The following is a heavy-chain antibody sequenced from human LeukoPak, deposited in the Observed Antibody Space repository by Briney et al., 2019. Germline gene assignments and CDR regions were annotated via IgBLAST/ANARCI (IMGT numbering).Heavy chain of an antibody. CDR2: INTSGST. Sequence: PSETLSLTCTVSGGSISSYYWTWIPQSAGKGLEWIGRINTSGSTNYNPSLRSRVTMSVNTSKNQFSLNLTSVTAADTAVYSCAREGGDPRWLDPWGQGTLVTVSS. D-gene: IGHD6-25*01. J-gene: IGHJ5*02. CDR1: GGSISSYY. CDR3: AREGGDPRWLDP. V-gene: IGHV4-4*07.